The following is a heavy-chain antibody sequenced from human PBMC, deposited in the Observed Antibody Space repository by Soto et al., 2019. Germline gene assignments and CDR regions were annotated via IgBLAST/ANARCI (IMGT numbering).Heavy chain of an antibody. Sequence: SETLSLTCAVSGVSVTNGDYYWSWMRQSPGKGLEWIGNIYYSETTSYNPSLNSRLSISIDTSRNQFSLQLTSVTAADTAIYYCARQRRGGYWFGPWGQGTLVTVSS. CDR3: ARQRRGGYWFGP. CDR2: IYYSETT. V-gene: IGHV4-30-4*01. J-gene: IGHJ5*02. CDR1: GVSVTNGDYY.